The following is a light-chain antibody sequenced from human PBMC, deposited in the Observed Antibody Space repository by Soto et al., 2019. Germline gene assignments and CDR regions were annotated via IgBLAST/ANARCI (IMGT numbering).Light chain of an antibody. Sequence: SYELTQPPSVSVAPGQTARITCGGNNIGGKSLHWYQQKPGQAPVLVVCDDGDRPSGIPERFSGSNSGNTATLTISRVEAGDEADYYCQVWDNNYDHYVFGTGTKVTVL. J-gene: IGLJ1*01. CDR2: DDG. V-gene: IGLV3-21*02. CDR1: NIGGKS. CDR3: QVWDNNYDHYV.